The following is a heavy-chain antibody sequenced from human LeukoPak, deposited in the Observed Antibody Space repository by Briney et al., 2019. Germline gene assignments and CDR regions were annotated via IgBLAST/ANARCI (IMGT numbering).Heavy chain of an antibody. J-gene: IGHJ4*02. CDR2: ISGSGGST. D-gene: IGHD4-17*01. CDR1: GFTFSSYA. V-gene: IGHV3-23*01. CDR3: AKMEVGDSAITSFDY. Sequence: GGSLRLSCAASGFTFSSYAMSWVRQAPGKGLEWVSAISGSGGSTYYADFVKGRFTISRDNSKNTLYLQMNSLRAEDTAVYYCAKMEVGDSAITSFDYWGQGTLVTVSS.